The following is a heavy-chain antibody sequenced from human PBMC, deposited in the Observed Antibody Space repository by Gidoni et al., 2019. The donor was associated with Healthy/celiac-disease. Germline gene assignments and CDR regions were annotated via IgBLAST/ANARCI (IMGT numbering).Heavy chain of an antibody. Sequence: QVQLQESGPGLVKPSETLSLPCTVSGGSISSYYWSWIRQPPGKGLEWIGYIYYSGSTNYNPSLKSRVTISVDTSKNQFSLKLSSVTAADTAVYYCARGEVVAATSSFFDYWGQGTLVTVSS. V-gene: IGHV4-59*01. J-gene: IGHJ4*02. CDR3: ARGEVVAATSSFFDY. CDR1: GGSISSYY. CDR2: IYYSGST. D-gene: IGHD2-15*01.